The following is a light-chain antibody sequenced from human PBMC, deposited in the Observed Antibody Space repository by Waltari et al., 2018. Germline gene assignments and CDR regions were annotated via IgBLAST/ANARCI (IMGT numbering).Light chain of an antibody. CDR1: QGISNN. V-gene: IGKV3-15*01. Sequence: EIELTQSPATLSASPGERVTLSCRASQGISNNLVWYQHKPGQSPRLLIYGASARAPGVPERFSGSGYRTEFTLTISSLQSEDFAVYYCQHYNNRPPYSFGQGTKLDIK. J-gene: IGKJ2*03. CDR2: GAS. CDR3: QHYNNRPPYS.